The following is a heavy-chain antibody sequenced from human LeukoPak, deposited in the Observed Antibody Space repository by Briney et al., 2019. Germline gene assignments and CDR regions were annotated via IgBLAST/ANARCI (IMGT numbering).Heavy chain of an antibody. V-gene: IGHV3-11*06. D-gene: IGHD6-19*01. CDR1: GFTFSDYY. CDR3: ARGQIAVAGTPRRPPDY. CDR2: ISSSSSYT. Sequence: GGSLRLSCAASGFTFSDYYMSWIRQAPGKGLEWVSYISSSSSYTNYADSVKGRFTISRDNAKNSLYLQMNSLRAEDTAVYYRARGQIAVAGTPRRPPDYWGQGTLVTVSS. J-gene: IGHJ4*02.